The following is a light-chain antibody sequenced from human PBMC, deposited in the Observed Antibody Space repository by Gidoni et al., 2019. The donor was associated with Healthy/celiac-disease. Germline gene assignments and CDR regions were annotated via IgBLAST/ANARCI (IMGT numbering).Light chain of an antibody. J-gene: IGLJ2*01. CDR1: ALPKQY. Sequence: SYELTQPPSVSVSPGQTARIPCSGDALPKQYAYWYQQKPGQAPVLVIYKDSERPSGIPERFSGSSSGKTVTLTISGVQAEDEADYYCQSADSSGTYYVVFGGGTKLTVL. CDR2: KDS. CDR3: QSADSSGTYYVV. V-gene: IGLV3-25*03.